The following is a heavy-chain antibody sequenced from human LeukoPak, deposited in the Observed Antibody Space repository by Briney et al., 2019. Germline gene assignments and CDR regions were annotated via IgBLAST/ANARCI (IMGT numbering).Heavy chain of an antibody. CDR3: ARDFRGYDSSGYYYYFDY. CDR1: GYTFTGYY. D-gene: IGHD3-22*01. V-gene: IGHV1-2*02. Sequence: ASVKVSCKACGYTFTGYYMHWVRQAPGQGLEWMGWINPNSGGTNYAQKFQGRVTMTRDTSISTAYMELSRLRSHDTAVYYCARDFRGYDSSGYYYYFDYWGQGTLVTVSS. J-gene: IGHJ4*02. CDR2: INPNSGGT.